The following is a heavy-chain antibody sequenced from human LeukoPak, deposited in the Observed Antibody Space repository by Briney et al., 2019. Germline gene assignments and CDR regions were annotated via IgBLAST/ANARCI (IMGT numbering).Heavy chain of an antibody. CDR2: IRYDGSNK. D-gene: IGHD2-2*02. Sequence: PGGSLRLSCAASGFTFSSYGMHWVRQAPGKGLEWVAFIRYDGSNKYYADSVKGRFTISRDNSKNTLYLQMNSLRAEGTAVYYCAKDGYCSSTSCYRGYYYYYYMDVWGKGTTVTVSS. V-gene: IGHV3-30*02. CDR3: AKDGYCSSTSCYRGYYYYYYMDV. CDR1: GFTFSSYG. J-gene: IGHJ6*03.